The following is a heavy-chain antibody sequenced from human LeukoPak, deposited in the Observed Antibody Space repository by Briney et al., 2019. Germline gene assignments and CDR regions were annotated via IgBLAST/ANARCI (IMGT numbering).Heavy chain of an antibody. D-gene: IGHD2-15*01. CDR1: GFSVSNYY. Sequence: PGGSLRLSCAVSGFSVSNYYMSWVRQAPGKGLEWVSLIRGSGETFYADSVKGRFTISRDNSKNTLYLQMNSLRAEDTAVYYCARVGYCSGGSCYDYFQHWGQGTLVTVSS. CDR3: ARVGYCSGGSCYDYFQH. CDR2: IRGSGET. J-gene: IGHJ1*01. V-gene: IGHV3-66*01.